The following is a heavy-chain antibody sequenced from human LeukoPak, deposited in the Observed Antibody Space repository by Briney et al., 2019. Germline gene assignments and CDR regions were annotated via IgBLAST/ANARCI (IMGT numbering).Heavy chain of an antibody. V-gene: IGHV1-3*01. J-gene: IGHJ4*02. CDR1: GYTFTSYA. CDR2: INAGNGNT. D-gene: IGHD6-13*01. Sequence: ASVKVSCKASGYTFTSYAMHWVRQAPGQRLEWMGWINAGNGNTKYPQKFQGRVTITRDTSASTAYMELSSLRSEDTAVYYCARDPLRIAAAGTFDYWGQGTLVTVSS. CDR3: ARDPLRIAAAGTFDY.